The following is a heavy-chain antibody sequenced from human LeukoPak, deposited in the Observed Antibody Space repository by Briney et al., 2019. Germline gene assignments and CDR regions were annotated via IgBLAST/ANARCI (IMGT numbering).Heavy chain of an antibody. CDR2: ISSSSSYI. V-gene: IGHV3-21*01. D-gene: IGHD5-24*01. J-gene: IGHJ4*02. CDR3: ARVQRWLQQGFDY. Sequence: GGSLRLSCAASGFTFSSYSMNWVRQAPGKGLEWVSSISSSSSYIYYADSVKGRFTISRDNAKNSLYLQMNSLRAEDTAVYYCARVQRWLQQGFDYWGQGTLVTVSS. CDR1: GFTFSSYS.